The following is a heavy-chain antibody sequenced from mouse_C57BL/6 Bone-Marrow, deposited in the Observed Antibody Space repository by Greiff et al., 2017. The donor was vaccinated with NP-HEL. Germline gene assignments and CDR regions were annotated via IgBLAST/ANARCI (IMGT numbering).Heavy chain of an antibody. Sequence: EVQVVESGGGLVKPGGSLKLSCAASGFTFSDYGMHWVRQAPEKGLEWVAYISSGSSTIYYADTVKGRFTISRDNAKNTLFLQMTSLRSEDTAMYYCARPITTVPYYAMDYWGQGTSVTVSS. V-gene: IGHV5-17*01. CDR3: ARPITTVPYYAMDY. CDR2: ISSGSSTI. CDR1: GFTFSDYG. J-gene: IGHJ4*01. D-gene: IGHD1-1*01.